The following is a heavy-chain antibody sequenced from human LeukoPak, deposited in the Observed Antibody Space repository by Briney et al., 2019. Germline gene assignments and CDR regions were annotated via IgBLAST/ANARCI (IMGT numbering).Heavy chain of an antibody. D-gene: IGHD3-10*01. CDR3: ARGQGTLGY. CDR2: ISAYNGNT. CDR1: GYTFTSYG. V-gene: IGHV1-18*01. Sequence: AASVKLSCTASGYTFTSYGISWVRQAPAQGLELMGWISAYNGNTNYAQKLQGRVTMTTDTSTSTAYMELRRLRSDDTAVYYCARGQGTLGYWGQGTLVTVSS. J-gene: IGHJ4*02.